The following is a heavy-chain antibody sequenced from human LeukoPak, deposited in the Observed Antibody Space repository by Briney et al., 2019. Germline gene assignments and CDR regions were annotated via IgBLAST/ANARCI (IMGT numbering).Heavy chain of an antibody. Sequence: GGSLRLSCAASGFTFSSYGMHWVRQAPGKGLEWVAGISYDGSNKYYADSVKGRFTISRDNSKNTLYLQMNSLRAEDTAVYYCAKDEVNSGYDFYFDYWGQGTLVTVSS. V-gene: IGHV3-30*18. D-gene: IGHD5-12*01. J-gene: IGHJ4*02. CDR3: AKDEVNSGYDFYFDY. CDR1: GFTFSSYG. CDR2: ISYDGSNK.